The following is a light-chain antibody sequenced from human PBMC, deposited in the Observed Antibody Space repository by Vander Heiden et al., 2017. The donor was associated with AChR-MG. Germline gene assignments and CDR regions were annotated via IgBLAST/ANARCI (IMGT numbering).Light chain of an antibody. CDR2: GAS. V-gene: IGKV3-20*01. Sequence: EIVLPQSPGTLSLSPGERPTLSSRASQRDYYNGLVWSQQKPGQAARLLMYGASSRATGIPDRFSGTGCATEFTLTVTRREPEDVAVYYCQRYGGWQRYIYGQGTKLEL. CDR1: QRDYYNG. J-gene: IGKJ2*01. CDR3: QRYGGWQRYI.